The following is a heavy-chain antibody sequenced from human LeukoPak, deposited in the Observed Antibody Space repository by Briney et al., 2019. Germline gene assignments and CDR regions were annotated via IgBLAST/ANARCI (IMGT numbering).Heavy chain of an antibody. J-gene: IGHJ4*02. D-gene: IGHD3-22*01. CDR1: GFTFSSYA. Sequence: PGGSLRLSCAASGFTFSSYAMSWVRQAPGKGLEWVSAISGSGGSTYYADSVKGRFTISRDNSKNTLYLQMNSLRAEDTAVYYCAKEWAPITMIVVVITTYFDYWGQGTLVTVSS. CDR3: AKEWAPITMIVVVITTYFDY. V-gene: IGHV3-23*01. CDR2: ISGSGGST.